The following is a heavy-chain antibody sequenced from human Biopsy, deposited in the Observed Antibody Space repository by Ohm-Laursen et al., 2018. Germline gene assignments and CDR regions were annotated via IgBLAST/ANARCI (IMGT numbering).Heavy chain of an antibody. Sequence: ASVKVSCKASSYTFTDYNIHWMRQAPGQGLEWLGYINRKTGATNYAQKFQGTVTMTRDTSISTAYLALGSLRSADAAIYYCARDPLNGHKHFGYWGQGSLVTGSS. D-gene: IGHD2-8*01. CDR3: ARDPLNGHKHFGY. CDR2: INRKTGAT. J-gene: IGHJ4*02. V-gene: IGHV1-2*02. CDR1: SYTFTDYN.